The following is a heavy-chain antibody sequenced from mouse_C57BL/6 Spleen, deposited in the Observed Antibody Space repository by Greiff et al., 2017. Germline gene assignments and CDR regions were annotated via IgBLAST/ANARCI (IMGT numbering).Heavy chain of an antibody. CDR3: ARWALYDGYYDY. CDR2: INPYNGGT. V-gene: IGHV1-19*01. J-gene: IGHJ2*01. D-gene: IGHD2-3*01. CDR1: GYTFTDYY. Sequence: VQLQQSGPVLVKPGASVKMSCKASGYTFTDYYMNWVKQSHGKSLEWIGVINPYNGGTSYNQKFKGKATLTVDKSSSTAYMELNSLTSEDSAVYYCARWALYDGYYDYWGQGTTLTVSS.